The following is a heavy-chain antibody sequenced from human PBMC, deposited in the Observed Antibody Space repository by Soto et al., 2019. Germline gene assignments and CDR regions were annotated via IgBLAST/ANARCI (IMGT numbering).Heavy chain of an antibody. V-gene: IGHV3-21*01. J-gene: IGHJ4*02. D-gene: IGHD1-26*01. Sequence: PGGSLRLSCAASGFTFSSYSMNWVRQAPGKGLEWVSSISSSSSYIYYADSVKGRFTISRDNAKNSLYLQMNSLRAEDTAVYYCARDGQWELQTFDYWGQGTLVTVSS. CDR2: ISSSSSYI. CDR3: ARDGQWELQTFDY. CDR1: GFTFSSYS.